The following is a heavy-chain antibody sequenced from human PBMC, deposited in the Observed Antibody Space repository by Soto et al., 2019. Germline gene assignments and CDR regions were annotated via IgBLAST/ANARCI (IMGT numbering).Heavy chain of an antibody. Sequence: QLRLQESGSGLLRPSQTLSLTCLVSGGSIINGNYSWTWIRQPPGKALEWIGYIYHSGSTYYNPSLSSRVTLSVDTSKNQFSLNMKSMTAADTAVYYCASRFVDSATGYFDRWGQGTLVTVSS. J-gene: IGHJ4*02. CDR3: ASRFVDSATGYFDR. CDR1: GGSIINGNYS. D-gene: IGHD5-12*01. CDR2: IYHSGST. V-gene: IGHV4-30-2*01.